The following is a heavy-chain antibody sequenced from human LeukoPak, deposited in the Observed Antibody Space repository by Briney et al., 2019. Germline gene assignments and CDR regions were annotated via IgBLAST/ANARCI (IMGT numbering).Heavy chain of an antibody. V-gene: IGHV3-7*01. CDR3: ARDSSGYFDY. CDR1: GSTSSNHW. D-gene: IGHD3-22*01. Sequence: GGSLRLSCVVSGSTSSNHWMTWVRQAPGKGLEWVANIKQDGSEKYYVDSVKGRFTISRDNAKNSLYLQMNSLRAEDTAVYYCARDSSGYFDYWGQGTLVTVSS. CDR2: IKQDGSEK. J-gene: IGHJ4*02.